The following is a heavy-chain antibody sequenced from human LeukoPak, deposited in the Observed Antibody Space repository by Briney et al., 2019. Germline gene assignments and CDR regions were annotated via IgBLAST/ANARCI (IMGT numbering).Heavy chain of an antibody. CDR2: IIPILGIA. Sequence: ASVKVSCKASGGTFSSYAISWVRQAPGQGLEWMGRIIPILGIANYAQKFQGRVTITADKSTSTAYMELSSLRSEDTAVYYCARDPWYSSGWYVWSWRQGTLVTVSS. D-gene: IGHD6-19*01. J-gene: IGHJ5*02. CDR3: ARDPWYSSGWYVWS. V-gene: IGHV1-69*04. CDR1: GGTFSSYA.